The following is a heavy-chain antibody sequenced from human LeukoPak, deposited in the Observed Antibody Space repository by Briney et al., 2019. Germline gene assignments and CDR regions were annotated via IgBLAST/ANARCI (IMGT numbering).Heavy chain of an antibody. CDR3: ARGGLTTGWYYFDS. J-gene: IGHJ4*02. Sequence: GGSLRLSCTASGFTFSSYWMSWVRQAPGKGLEWVANTKQGGFETYYLDSVKGRFTISRDNTKNSLYLEMNSLRVEDTAVYYCARGGLTTGWYYFDSWGRGALVTVSS. V-gene: IGHV3-7*01. CDR1: GFTFSSYW. D-gene: IGHD6-19*01. CDR2: TKQGGFET.